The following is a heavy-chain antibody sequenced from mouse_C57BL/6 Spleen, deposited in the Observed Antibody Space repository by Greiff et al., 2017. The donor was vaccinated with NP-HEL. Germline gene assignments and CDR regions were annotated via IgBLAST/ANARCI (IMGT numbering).Heavy chain of an antibody. Sequence: EVQGVESGGDLVKPGGSLKLSCAASGFTFSSYGMSWVRQTPDKRLEWVATISSGGSYTYYPDSVKGRFTISRDNAKNTLYLQMSSLKSEDTAMYYCARATVVAPDAMDYWGQGTSVTVSS. V-gene: IGHV5-6*01. CDR1: GFTFSSYG. D-gene: IGHD1-1*01. CDR3: ARATVVAPDAMDY. J-gene: IGHJ4*01. CDR2: ISSGGSYT.